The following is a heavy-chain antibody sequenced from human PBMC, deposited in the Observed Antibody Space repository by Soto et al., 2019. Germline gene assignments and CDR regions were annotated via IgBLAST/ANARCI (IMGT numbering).Heavy chain of an antibody. V-gene: IGHV3-30-3*01. Sequence: QVQLVESGGGVVQPGRSLRLSCAASGFTFSSYAMHWVRQAPGKGLEWVAVISYDGSNKYYADSVKGRFTISRDNSKNTLYLQMNSLRAEDTAEYYCAGNRVGAASNDAFDSWGQGRMVTVSS. CDR2: ISYDGSNK. CDR3: AGNRVGAASNDAFDS. CDR1: GFTFSSYA. D-gene: IGHD3-16*01. J-gene: IGHJ3*02.